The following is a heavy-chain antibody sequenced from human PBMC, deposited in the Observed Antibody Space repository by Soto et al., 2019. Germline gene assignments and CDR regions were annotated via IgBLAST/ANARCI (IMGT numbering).Heavy chain of an antibody. CDR3: AKDRGLLWFGELLGYFQH. CDR2: ISGSGGST. Sequence: GGSLRLSCAASGFTFSSYAMSWVRQAPGKGLEWVSAISGSGGSTYYADSVKGRFTISRDNSKNTLYLQMNSLRAEDTAVYYCAKDRGLLWFGELLGYFQHWGQGTLVTVSS. D-gene: IGHD3-10*01. V-gene: IGHV3-23*01. J-gene: IGHJ1*01. CDR1: GFTFSSYA.